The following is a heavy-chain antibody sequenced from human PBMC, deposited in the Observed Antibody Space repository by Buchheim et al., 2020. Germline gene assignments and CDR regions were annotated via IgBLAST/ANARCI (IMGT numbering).Heavy chain of an antibody. D-gene: IGHD3-16*01. V-gene: IGHV3-7*01. J-gene: IGHJ4*02. CDR2: IKQDGSEK. CDR1: GFTFNDYW. CDR3: ARGTGWGRY. Sequence: EVQLVESGGGLVQPGGSLRLSCAASGFTFNDYWMSWVRQAPGKGLEYVSNIKQDGSEKYYVDSVKGRFTISRDNAKNSLYLQMNSLRAEDTAVYYCARGTGWGRYWGQGTL.